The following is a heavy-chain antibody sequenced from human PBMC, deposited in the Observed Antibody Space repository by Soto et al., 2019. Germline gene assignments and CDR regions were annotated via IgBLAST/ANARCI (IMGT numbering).Heavy chain of an antibody. V-gene: IGHV4-31*02. D-gene: IGHD3-22*01. CDR1: GGSVTSGVYY. Sequence: PSETRSRMWTVAGGSVTSGVYYWIWIRHLPGKVLEWIGFIYNSETAYYNPSLKSRLSISGDTSKNEFSLKLSSVTAADSAVYHCARGYYDTSAYYNGLSWFDPWGQGTLVTVSS. CDR3: ARGYYDTSAYYNGLSWFDP. J-gene: IGHJ5*02. CDR2: IYNSETA.